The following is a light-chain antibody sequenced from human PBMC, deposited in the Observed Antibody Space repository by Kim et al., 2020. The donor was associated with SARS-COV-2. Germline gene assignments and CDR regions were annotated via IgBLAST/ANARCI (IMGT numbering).Light chain of an antibody. CDR3: NSRDSSGNHWV. V-gene: IGLV3-19*01. Sequence: SSELTQDPAVSVALGQTVRITCQGDSLRKYYASWYQQKPGQAPVLVIYGENNRPSGIPDRFSGSSSGNTASLTITGAQAEDEADYYCNSRDSSGNHWVFGGGTQLTVL. CDR1: SLRKYY. CDR2: GEN. J-gene: IGLJ3*02.